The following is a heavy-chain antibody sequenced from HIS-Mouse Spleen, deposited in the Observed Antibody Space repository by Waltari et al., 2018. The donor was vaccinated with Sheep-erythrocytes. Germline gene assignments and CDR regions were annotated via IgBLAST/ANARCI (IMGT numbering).Heavy chain of an antibody. J-gene: IGHJ4*02. D-gene: IGHD6-19*01. Sequence: EVQLVESGGGLVQPGGSLRLSCAASGFTFSSYWLHWVRQAPGKGLVWVSRMKGDGSSTGYADSVKGRFTISRDNGKNTLYLQMNSLRAEDTAVYYCARSDIRSSGWLDYWGQGTLVTVSS. CDR1: GFTFSSYW. CDR2: MKGDGSST. CDR3: ARSDIRSSGWLDY. V-gene: IGHV3-74*01.